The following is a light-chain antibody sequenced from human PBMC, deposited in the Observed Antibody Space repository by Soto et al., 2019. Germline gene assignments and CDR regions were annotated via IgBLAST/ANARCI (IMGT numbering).Light chain of an antibody. J-gene: IGKJ1*01. Sequence: DIQMTQSPSTLSASVGDRVTITCRASQSISSWLAWYQQKPGKAPKLLIYDASRLESGVPSRFSDSGSGTEFTLTISSLQPDDFATYYCQQYNSYSWTFGQGTKVEIK. CDR3: QQYNSYSWT. CDR2: DAS. V-gene: IGKV1-5*01. CDR1: QSISSW.